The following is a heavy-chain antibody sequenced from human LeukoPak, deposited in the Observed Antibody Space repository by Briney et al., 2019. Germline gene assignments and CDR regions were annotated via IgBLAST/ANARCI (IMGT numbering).Heavy chain of an antibody. CDR1: GFTFSSYS. CDR3: ARDVAYYYESSGYYSLGFDI. CDR2: ISSRSNYI. Sequence: GGSLRLSCAASGFTFSSYSMNWVRQAPGKGLEWVSSISSRSNYIYYPDSVKGRFTISRDNAKNSLYLQMNGLRAEDTAVYYCARDVAYYYESSGYYSLGFDIWGQGTMVTVSS. V-gene: IGHV3-21*01. J-gene: IGHJ3*02. D-gene: IGHD3-22*01.